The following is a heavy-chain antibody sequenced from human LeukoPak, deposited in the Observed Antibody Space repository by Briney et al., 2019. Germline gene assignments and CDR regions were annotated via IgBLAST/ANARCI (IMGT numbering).Heavy chain of an antibody. V-gene: IGHV5-51*01. CDR2: IYPRDSDT. J-gene: IGHJ5*02. Sequence: GESLKISCQGSGYTFTTSWIGWVRQMPGKGLEWMGIIYPRDSDTKYSPSFKGQVTISADKSLSSAFLQWSSLKASDTAIYYCARGYSYGFGGAWFDAWGQGTLVTVSS. CDR3: ARGYSYGFGGAWFDA. CDR1: GYTFTTSW. D-gene: IGHD5-18*01.